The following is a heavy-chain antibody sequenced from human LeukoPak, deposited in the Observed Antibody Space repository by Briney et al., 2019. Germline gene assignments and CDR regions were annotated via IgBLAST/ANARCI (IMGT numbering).Heavy chain of an antibody. V-gene: IGHV3-48*01. CDR1: GFTFSSYS. J-gene: IGHJ3*02. CDR3: ARGGYSGYDEDAFDI. Sequence: GGSLRLSCAASGFTFSSYSMNWVRQAPGKGLEWVSYISSSSSTIYYADSVKGRFTISRDNAKNSLYLQMDSLRAEDTAVYYCARGGYSGYDEDAFDIWGQGTMVTVSS. D-gene: IGHD5-12*01. CDR2: ISSSSSTI.